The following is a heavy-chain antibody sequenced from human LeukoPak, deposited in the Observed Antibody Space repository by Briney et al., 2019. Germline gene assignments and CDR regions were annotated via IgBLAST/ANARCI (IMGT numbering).Heavy chain of an antibody. V-gene: IGHV4-34*01. Sequence: SETLSLTCAVYGGSFSGYYWTWVRQTPGKGLEWIGEINHRGSTNYNPSLESRVTISVDTSKNHFSLDLTSVTAADTAVYYCASGGWYRGYWGQGTLVTVSS. D-gene: IGHD2-15*01. J-gene: IGHJ4*02. CDR1: GGSFSGYY. CDR3: ASGGWYRGY. CDR2: INHRGST.